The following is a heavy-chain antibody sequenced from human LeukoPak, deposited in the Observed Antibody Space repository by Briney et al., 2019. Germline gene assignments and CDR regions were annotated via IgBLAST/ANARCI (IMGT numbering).Heavy chain of an antibody. CDR3: ANFYNILSGYYKNPGSFDI. CDR1: GYTLTDLS. V-gene: IGHV1-24*01. Sequence: GASVRVSCKVSGYTLTDLSIHWLRLTPGKGLEWMGGFNPENGKRIYAEKFQGRVTMPEDGSVNTAYLELTSLKSEDTAVYYCANFYNILSGYYKNPGSFDIWGQGTMVTVSS. J-gene: IGHJ3*02. D-gene: IGHD3-9*01. CDR2: FNPENGKR.